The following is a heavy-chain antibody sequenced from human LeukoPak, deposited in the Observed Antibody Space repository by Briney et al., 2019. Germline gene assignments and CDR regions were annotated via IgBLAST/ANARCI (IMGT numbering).Heavy chain of an antibody. CDR1: GFTFDDYA. Sequence: PGRSLRLSCAASGFTFDDYAMHWVRQAPGKGLEWVSGISWNSGSIGYADSVKGRFTISRDNAKNSLYLQMNSLRAEDMALYYCAKDLKGELVDAVDIWGQGTMVTVSS. V-gene: IGHV3-9*03. CDR3: AKDLKGELVDAVDI. D-gene: IGHD1-26*01. CDR2: ISWNSGSI. J-gene: IGHJ3*02.